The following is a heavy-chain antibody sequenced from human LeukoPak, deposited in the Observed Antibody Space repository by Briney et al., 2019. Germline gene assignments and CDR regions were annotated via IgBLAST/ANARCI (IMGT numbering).Heavy chain of an antibody. Sequence: PGGSLRLSCAASGFTFSMYAMSWVRQAPGKGLEWVSTISSSGGSTYYADSVKGRFTISRDNSKNTLYLQMNSLRAEDTAVYYCAKATPATAAFESWGQGTPLTVSS. CDR1: GFTFSMYA. CDR3: AKATPATAAFES. D-gene: IGHD6-13*01. CDR2: ISSSGGST. V-gene: IGHV3-23*01. J-gene: IGHJ4*02.